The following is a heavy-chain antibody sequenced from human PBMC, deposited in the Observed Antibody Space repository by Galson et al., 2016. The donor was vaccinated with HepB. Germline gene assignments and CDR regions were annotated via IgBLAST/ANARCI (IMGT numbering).Heavy chain of an antibody. CDR1: GASISNDYW. J-gene: IGHJ4*02. V-gene: IGHV4-4*02. D-gene: IGHD1-26*01. Sequence: SETLSLTCAVSGASISNDYWWSWVRQSPEKGFEWLGEIYQTGTANYNPSFTKRATISVDPSKNQISLRLDSVTAADTAVYYCTRGNLGAYATMAFDYWGQGSLVTVSS. CDR3: TRGNLGAYATMAFDY. CDR2: IYQTGTA.